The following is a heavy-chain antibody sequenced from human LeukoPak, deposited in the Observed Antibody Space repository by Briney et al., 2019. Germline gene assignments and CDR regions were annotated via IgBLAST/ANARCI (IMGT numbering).Heavy chain of an antibody. Sequence: ASVKVSCKASGGTFSSYAISWVRQAPGQGLEWMGRIIPILGIANYAQKFQGRVTITADKSTSTAYMELSSLRSEDTAVYYCARVDSIGLGDYFDYWGQGTLVTVSS. J-gene: IGHJ4*02. V-gene: IGHV1-69*04. CDR2: IIPILGIA. CDR1: GGTFSSYA. CDR3: ARVDSIGLGDYFDY. D-gene: IGHD3-10*01.